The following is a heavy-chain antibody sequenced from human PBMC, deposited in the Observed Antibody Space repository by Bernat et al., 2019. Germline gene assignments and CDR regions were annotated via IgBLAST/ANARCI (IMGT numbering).Heavy chain of an antibody. D-gene: IGHD1-26*01. CDR2: IWYDGSNK. J-gene: IGHJ4*02. CDR1: GFTFSSYG. CDR3: ARDPPYSGSYYFDY. V-gene: IGHV3-33*01. Sequence: QVQLVESGGGVVQPGRSLRLSCAASGFTFSSYGMHWVRQAPGKGLEWVAVIWYDGSNKYYADSVKGRFTIARDNSKNMLYLQMNSLRAEDTAVYYCARDPPYSGSYYFDYWGQGTLVTVSS.